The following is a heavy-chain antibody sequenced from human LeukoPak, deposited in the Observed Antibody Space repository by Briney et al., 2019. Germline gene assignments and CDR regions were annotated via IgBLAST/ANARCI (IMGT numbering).Heavy chain of an antibody. V-gene: IGHV4-34*01. D-gene: IGHD3-10*01. CDR1: GGSFSGYY. Sequence: KPSETLSLTCAVYGGSFSGYYWSWIRQPPGKGLEWIGEINHSGSTNYNPSLKSRVTISVDTSKNQFSLKLSSVTAADTAVYYCARMVRGVIVYYYYYYMDVWGKGTTVTVSS. CDR3: ARMVRGVIVYYYYYYMDV. CDR2: INHSGST. J-gene: IGHJ6*03.